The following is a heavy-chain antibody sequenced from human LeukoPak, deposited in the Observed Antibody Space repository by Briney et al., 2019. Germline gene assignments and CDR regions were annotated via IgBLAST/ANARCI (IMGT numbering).Heavy chain of an antibody. V-gene: IGHV4-34*01. CDR2: INHRGDT. CDR3: ARGPTISETGYFDY. Sequence: SETLSLTCAVYGGSFSAYYWSWIRQSPGKGLEWIAEINHRGDTNYNPSVESRVSISVDTSKNQFSLKVTSLTAADTAVYYCARGPTISETGYFDYWGQGTLVTASS. D-gene: IGHD1-1*01. CDR1: GGSFSAYY. J-gene: IGHJ4*03.